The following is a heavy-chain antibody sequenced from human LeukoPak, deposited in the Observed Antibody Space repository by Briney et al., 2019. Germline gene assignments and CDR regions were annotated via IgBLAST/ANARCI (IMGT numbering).Heavy chain of an antibody. CDR1: GGTFSSYA. J-gene: IGHJ6*03. CDR2: INPNSGGT. CDR3: ARSRRAYYYYMDV. V-gene: IGHV1-2*02. Sequence: ASVKVSCKASGGTFSSYAISWVRQAPGQGLEWMGWINPNSGGTNYAQKFQGRVTMTRDTSISTAYMELSRLRSDDTAVYYCARSRRAYYYYMDVWGKGTTVTISS.